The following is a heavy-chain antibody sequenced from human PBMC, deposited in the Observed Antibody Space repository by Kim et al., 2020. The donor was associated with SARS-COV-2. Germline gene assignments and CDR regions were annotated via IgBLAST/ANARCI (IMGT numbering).Heavy chain of an antibody. CDR2: ISGSGGST. D-gene: IGHD6-19*01. V-gene: IGHV3-23*01. CDR1: GFTFSSYA. CDR3: AKDPFDSSGWQGYFDY. Sequence: GGSLRLSCAASGFTFSSYAMSWVRQAPGKGLEWVSAISGSGGSTYYADSVKGRFTISRDNSKNTLYLQMNSLRAEDTAVYYCAKDPFDSSGWQGYFDYWGQGTLVTVSS. J-gene: IGHJ4*02.